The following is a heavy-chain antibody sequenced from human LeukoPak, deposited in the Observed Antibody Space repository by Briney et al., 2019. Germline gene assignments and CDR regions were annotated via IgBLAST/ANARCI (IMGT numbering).Heavy chain of an antibody. CDR2: IGASGEST. V-gene: IGHV3-23*01. CDR3: AKDIQLSS. Sequence: GGSLRLSCAASGFTFSAAAMTWVRQAPGKGLEWVSLIGASGESTYYADSVKGRFTISRDNSTHTLSLQMNSLRVEDTAMYFCAKDIQLSSWGLGTMVTVSS. CDR1: GFTFSAAA. J-gene: IGHJ3*01. D-gene: IGHD5-24*01.